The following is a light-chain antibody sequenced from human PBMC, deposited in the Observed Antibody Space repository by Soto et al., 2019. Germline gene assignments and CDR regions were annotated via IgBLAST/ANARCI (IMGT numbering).Light chain of an antibody. Sequence: EIVLTQSPGTLSLCPWEIATLSCRASQSVSSSFLAWYQQKPGQAPRLLIYGASSRATGIPDRFSGSGSGTDFTLTISRLEPEDFAVYYCHQYGSSPATFGQGTKVDIK. J-gene: IGKJ1*01. CDR1: QSVSSSF. V-gene: IGKV3-20*01. CDR2: GAS. CDR3: HQYGSSPAT.